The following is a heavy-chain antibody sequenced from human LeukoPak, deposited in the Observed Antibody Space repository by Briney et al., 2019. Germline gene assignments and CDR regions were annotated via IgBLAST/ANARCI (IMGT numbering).Heavy chain of an antibody. J-gene: IGHJ5*02. Sequence: TSETLSLTCTVSGGSISSSSYYWGWIRQPPGKGLEWIGSIYYSGSTYYNPSLKSRVTISVDTSKNQFSLKLSSVTAADTAVYYCVIAAVNNWFDPWGQGTLVTVSS. D-gene: IGHD6-13*01. CDR1: GGSISSSSYY. CDR2: IYYSGST. V-gene: IGHV4-39*01. CDR3: VIAAVNNWFDP.